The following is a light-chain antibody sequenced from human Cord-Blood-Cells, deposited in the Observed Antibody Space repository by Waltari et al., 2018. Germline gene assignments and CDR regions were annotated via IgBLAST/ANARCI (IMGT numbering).Light chain of an antibody. V-gene: IGKV1-33*01. CDR2: DAS. CDR1: QDISNY. J-gene: IGKJ2*01. Sequence: TQSPATLSLSPGDRVTITCQASQDISNYLNWYQQKPGKAPKLLIYDASNLETGVPSRFSGSGSGTDFTFTISSLQPEDIATYYCQQYDNLPYTFGQGTKLEIK. CDR3: QQYDNLPYT.